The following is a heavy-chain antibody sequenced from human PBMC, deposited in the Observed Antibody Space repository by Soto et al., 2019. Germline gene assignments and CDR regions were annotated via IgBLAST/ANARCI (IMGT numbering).Heavy chain of an antibody. D-gene: IGHD2-15*01. Sequence: EVQLVDSGGGLVKPGGSLRLSCEASGFIVSNAWMNWVRQAPGKGLEWVGRIKTRDEGETTNYAAPVKGRFTISRGDSKNTLYLQMNSLKTEDTAVYYCTTGSVEGFWGQGTTVTVSS. CDR3: TTGSVEGF. CDR1: GFIVSNAW. CDR2: IKTRDEGETT. V-gene: IGHV3-15*07. J-gene: IGHJ6*02.